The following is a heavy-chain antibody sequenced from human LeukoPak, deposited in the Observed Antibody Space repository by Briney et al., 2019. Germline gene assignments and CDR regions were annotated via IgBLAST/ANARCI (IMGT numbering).Heavy chain of an antibody. D-gene: IGHD2-2*01. CDR2: IREDGSEK. CDR3: ARGRFCSSSSCTSFDY. CDR1: GFTFSSYW. J-gene: IGHJ4*02. Sequence: GGSLRLSCAASGFTFSSYWMSWVRQAPGQGLEWVANIREDGSEKYYEDSVKGRFTISRDNAKNSLYLQMNSLRAEDTAVYYCARGRFCSSSSCTSFDYWGQGNLVTVSS. V-gene: IGHV3-7*01.